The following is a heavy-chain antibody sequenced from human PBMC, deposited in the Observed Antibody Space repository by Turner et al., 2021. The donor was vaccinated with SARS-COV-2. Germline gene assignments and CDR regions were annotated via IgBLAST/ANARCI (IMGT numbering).Heavy chain of an antibody. CDR1: GFTFSSYF. CDR3: ARADYGGNNYYYGMDV. Sequence: EVQLVESGGGLVQPGGSLSLSCAASGFTFSSYFMNWVRQAAGKGLEWVSYISSSSSTIYYADSVKGRFTISRDNAKNSLYLQMNSLRDEDTAVYYCARADYGGNNYYYGMDVWGQGTTVTVSS. CDR2: ISSSSSTI. V-gene: IGHV3-48*02. D-gene: IGHD4-17*01. J-gene: IGHJ6*02.